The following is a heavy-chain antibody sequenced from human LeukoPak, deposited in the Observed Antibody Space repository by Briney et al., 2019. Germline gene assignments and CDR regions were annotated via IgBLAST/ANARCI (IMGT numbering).Heavy chain of an antibody. V-gene: IGHV4-59*01. CDR1: GGPISSYY. Sequence: SETLSLTCTVSGGPISSYYWSWIRQPPGKGLEWIGYIYYSGSTNYNPSLKSRVTISVYTSKNQFSLKLSSVTAADTAVYYCARSNTRYSSSWYYYYYYMDVWGKGTTVTVSS. J-gene: IGHJ6*03. D-gene: IGHD6-13*01. CDR2: IYYSGST. CDR3: ARSNTRYSSSWYYYYYYMDV.